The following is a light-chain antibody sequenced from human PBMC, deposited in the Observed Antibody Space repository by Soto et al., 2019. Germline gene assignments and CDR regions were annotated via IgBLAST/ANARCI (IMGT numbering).Light chain of an antibody. Sequence: DIQMTQSPSSLSASVGDRVTITCWSSQSISSYLNWYQQKPGKAPELLIYAASSLQSGVPSRFSGSGSGTDFTLTIGRLEPEDFAVYYCQQYGSSGTFGQGTKVDIK. V-gene: IGKV1-39*01. CDR2: AAS. CDR1: QSISSY. CDR3: QQYGSSGT. J-gene: IGKJ1*01.